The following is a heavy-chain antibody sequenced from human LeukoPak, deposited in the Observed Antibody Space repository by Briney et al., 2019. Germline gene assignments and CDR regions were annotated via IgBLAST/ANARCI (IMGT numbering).Heavy chain of an antibody. J-gene: IGHJ4*02. CDR3: ARDLQVAATSYLY. CDR2: IRSSSSYI. Sequence: GGSLRLSCAASGFTFSSYSMNWVRQAPGKGLEWVSSIRSSSSYIYYADSVKGRFTISRDNAKNSLYLQTNSLRAEDTAVYYCARDLQVAATSYLYWGQGTLVTVSS. V-gene: IGHV3-21*01. CDR1: GFTFSSYS. D-gene: IGHD2-15*01.